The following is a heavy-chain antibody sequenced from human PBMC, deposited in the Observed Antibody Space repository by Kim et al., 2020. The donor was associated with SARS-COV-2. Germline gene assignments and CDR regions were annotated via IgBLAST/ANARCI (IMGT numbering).Heavy chain of an antibody. D-gene: IGHD1-1*01. Sequence: ASVKGRFTISRDDSKSTAYLQMNSLKTEDTAVYYCAKPIVPTGGNAFDIWSQETMVTVSS. CDR3: AKPIVPTGGNAFDI. J-gene: IGHJ3*02. V-gene: IGHV3-73*01.